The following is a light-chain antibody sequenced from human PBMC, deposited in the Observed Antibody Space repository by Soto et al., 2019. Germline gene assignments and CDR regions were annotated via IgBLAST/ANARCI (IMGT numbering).Light chain of an antibody. CDR1: QDLTNL. CDR3: QQYVKLPYT. Sequence: DIQMTQSPTSLAASVGDRVTISCQASQDLTNLLNWYQQKPGEAPKLLIYDTTTLEEGVPSRFSGGGSGTDFTFTINGLQPEDAAIYSCQQYVKLPYTCGQGTKLEIK. CDR2: DTT. J-gene: IGKJ2*01. V-gene: IGKV1-33*01.